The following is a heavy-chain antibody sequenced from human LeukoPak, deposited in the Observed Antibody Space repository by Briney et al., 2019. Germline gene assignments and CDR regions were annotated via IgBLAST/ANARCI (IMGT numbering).Heavy chain of an antibody. Sequence: SQTLSVTCAISGDSVSSKNGAWNWIRQSPSRGLEWLGRTYYRSKWYNDYAEFIQGRITINPDTSKNQFSLQLNSVTPEDTAVYFCARDMGTTGWYTFDYWGQGTLVIVSS. CDR2: TYYRSKWYN. D-gene: IGHD6-19*01. CDR3: ARDMGTTGWYTFDY. J-gene: IGHJ4*02. CDR1: GDSVSSKNGA. V-gene: IGHV6-1*01.